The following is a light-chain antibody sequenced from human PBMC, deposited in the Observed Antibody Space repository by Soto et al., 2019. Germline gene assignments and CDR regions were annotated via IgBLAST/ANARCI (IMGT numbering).Light chain of an antibody. V-gene: IGLV2-14*03. CDR2: DVT. Sequence: QSALTQPASVSGSPGQSIAIACTGTSSDVGAYNYVSWYQQHPGKAPKLLVYDVTNRPSGVSYRFSGSKSGNTASLAISGLQAEDEADYYCTSYRNRFTWVFGGGSQLTVL. CDR3: TSYRNRFTWV. CDR1: SSDVGAYNY. J-gene: IGLJ3*02.